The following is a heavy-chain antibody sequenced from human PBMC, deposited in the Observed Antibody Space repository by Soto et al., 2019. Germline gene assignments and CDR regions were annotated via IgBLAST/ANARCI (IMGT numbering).Heavy chain of an antibody. CDR1: GYSFTSYW. J-gene: IGHJ3*02. CDR3: ARQIPTLLDAFDI. V-gene: IGHV5-51*01. D-gene: IGHD1-1*01. Sequence: PGESLKISCKGSGYSFTSYWIGWVRQMPGKGLEWMGIIYPGDSDTRYSPSFQGQVTISADKSISTAYLQWSSLKASDTAMYYCARQIPTLLDAFDIWGQGTMVTVSS. CDR2: IYPGDSDT.